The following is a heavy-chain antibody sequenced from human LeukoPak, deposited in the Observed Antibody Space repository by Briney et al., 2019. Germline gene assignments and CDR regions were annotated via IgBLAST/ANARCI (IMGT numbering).Heavy chain of an antibody. D-gene: IGHD5-18*01. V-gene: IGHV4-31*03. J-gene: IGHJ6*02. CDR3: VRGHNYGCPRTIMDV. Sequence: SQTLSLTCTVSGGSIGSGGYYWSWIRQHPGKGLEWIGYIYYSGSTYYNPSLKSRPTISVDTSKNQFSLKLSSVTAADTAVYYCVRGHNYGCPRTIMDVWGQGTTVTVSS. CDR2: IYYSGST. CDR1: GGSIGSGGYY.